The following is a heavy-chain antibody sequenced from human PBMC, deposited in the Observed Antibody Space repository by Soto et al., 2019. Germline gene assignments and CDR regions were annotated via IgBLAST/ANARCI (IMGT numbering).Heavy chain of an antibody. V-gene: IGHV4-59*01. CDR2: IYYSGST. D-gene: IGHD3-16*01. CDR3: ARTGGWGYYWYFDL. Sequence: SETLSLSCTVSGGSISSYYWGWIRQPPGKGLEWIGYIYYSGSTNYNPSLKSRVTISVDTSKNQFSLKLSSVTAADTAVYYCARTGGWGYYWYFDLWGRGTLVTVSS. CDR1: GGSISSYY. J-gene: IGHJ2*01.